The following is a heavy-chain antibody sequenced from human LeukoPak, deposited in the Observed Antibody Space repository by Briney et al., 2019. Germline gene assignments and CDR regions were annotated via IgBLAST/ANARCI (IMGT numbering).Heavy chain of an antibody. V-gene: IGHV3-23*01. CDR3: AKPRRAATLDY. D-gene: IGHD2-15*01. CDR2: ISGSGGST. Sequence: GGSLRLSCAASGFTFRSYTVTWVRQAPGKGLEWVSSISGSGGSTYYADPVKGRFTISRDNSKNTLYLRMNSLRVEDTAVYYCAKPRRAATLDYWGQGTLVTVSS. J-gene: IGHJ4*02. CDR1: GFTFRSYT.